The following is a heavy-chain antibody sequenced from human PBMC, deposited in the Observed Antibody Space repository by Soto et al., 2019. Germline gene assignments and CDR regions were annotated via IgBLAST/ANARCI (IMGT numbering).Heavy chain of an antibody. V-gene: IGHV3-53*01. Sequence: PGGSLRLSCAASGFTVSSNYTSWVRQAPGKGLEWVSVIYSGGSTYYADSVKGRFTISRDNSKNTLYLQMNSLRVEDTAVYYCARAAEYCSGGSCYGLRFDPWGQGTLVTVSS. D-gene: IGHD2-15*01. CDR1: GFTVSSNY. CDR3: ARAAEYCSGGSCYGLRFDP. CDR2: IYSGGST. J-gene: IGHJ5*02.